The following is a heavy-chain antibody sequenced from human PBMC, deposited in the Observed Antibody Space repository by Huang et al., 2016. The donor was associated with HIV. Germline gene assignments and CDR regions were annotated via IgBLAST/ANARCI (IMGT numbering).Heavy chain of an antibody. J-gene: IGHJ3*02. CDR1: GFTFSTYD. V-gene: IGHV3-48*01. CDR3: ARFGSYYYGSGSYLDAFDI. CDR2: ITRSSGSR. D-gene: IGHD3-10*01. Sequence: EVQLMESGGGLVQPGGSLRLSCAASGFTFSTYDMNWVRQAPGKGLEWVSFITRSSGSRYYADSVKGRFTISRDNAKNSPYLQMNSLRAEDTAVYYCARFGSYYYGSGSYLDAFDIWGQGTMVTVSS.